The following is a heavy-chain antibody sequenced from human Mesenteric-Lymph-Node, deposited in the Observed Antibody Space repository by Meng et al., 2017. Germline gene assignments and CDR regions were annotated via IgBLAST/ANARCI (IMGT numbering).Heavy chain of an antibody. CDR3: ARSLIEGELPIGCFYY. Sequence: GGSLRLSCSASGFTFSSYAMHWVRQAPGKGLEYVSAISSNGGSTYYANAVKGRFTISRDNSKNPLYLQMGSLRAEDMAVYYCARSLIEGELPIGCFYYWGHGTLVTVSS. D-gene: IGHD1-26*01. J-gene: IGHJ4*01. CDR1: GFTFSSYA. CDR2: ISSNGGST. V-gene: IGHV3-64*01.